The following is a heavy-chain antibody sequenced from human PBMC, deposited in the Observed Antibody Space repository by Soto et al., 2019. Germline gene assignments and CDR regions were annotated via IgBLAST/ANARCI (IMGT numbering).Heavy chain of an antibody. Sequence: QVQLVQSGAEVKKPGSSVTVSCKASGGTFSSYAISWVRQAPGQGLEWMGGIIPIFGTADYAQKFQGRVTVIAGETTKTAYMELSSLRSEDTAVYYCATHMTRVGYGYVMDVWGQGTTVTVSS. J-gene: IGHJ6*02. D-gene: IGHD4-4*01. CDR2: IIPIFGTA. CDR1: GGTFSSYA. V-gene: IGHV1-69*12. CDR3: ATHMTRVGYGYVMDV.